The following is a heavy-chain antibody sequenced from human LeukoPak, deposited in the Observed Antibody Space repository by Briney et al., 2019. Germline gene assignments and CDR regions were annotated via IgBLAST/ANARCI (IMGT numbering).Heavy chain of an antibody. J-gene: IGHJ4*02. Sequence: GASVTVSCKTSGYTFPSYDISWVRQAPGQGLEWMGWMNPNSGNTGYAQKFQGRVTITRNTSISTAYMELSSLRSEDTAVYFCARGPKWTGSYYYFDFWGQGTLVTVSS. CDR1: GYTFPSYD. CDR2: MNPNSGNT. D-gene: IGHD1-26*01. CDR3: ARGPKWTGSYYYFDF. V-gene: IGHV1-8*01.